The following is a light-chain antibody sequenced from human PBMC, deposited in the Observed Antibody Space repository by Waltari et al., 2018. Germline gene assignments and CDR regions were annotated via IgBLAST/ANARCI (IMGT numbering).Light chain of an antibody. Sequence: QSALTQPASVSGSPGQSIAISCIGTISDVGANNFLSWYQQHPGRAPKPMIHEGTKRPSGVSTRFSGSKSGNTASLTISGLQAEDEADYYCCSYTTLGPVLIGGGTKVTVL. J-gene: IGLJ2*01. CDR2: EGT. CDR1: ISDVGANNF. V-gene: IGLV2-23*01. CDR3: CSYTTLGPVL.